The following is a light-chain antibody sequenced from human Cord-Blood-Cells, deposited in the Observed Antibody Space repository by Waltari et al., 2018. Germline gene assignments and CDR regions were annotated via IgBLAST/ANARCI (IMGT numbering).Light chain of an antibody. Sequence: EIVLTQSPGTLSLSPGERATLSCRASQSVSSSYLAWYPQNPGQAPRLLIYGASSRATGIPDRFSGSGSGTDFTLTISRLEPEDFAVYYCQQYGSSTWTFGQGTKVEIK. CDR2: GAS. CDR3: QQYGSSTWT. J-gene: IGKJ1*01. V-gene: IGKV3-20*01. CDR1: QSVSSSY.